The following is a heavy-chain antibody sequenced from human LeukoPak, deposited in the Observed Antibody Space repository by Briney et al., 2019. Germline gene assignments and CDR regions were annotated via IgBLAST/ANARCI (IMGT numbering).Heavy chain of an antibody. CDR2: ISAYNGNT. CDR1: GYTFTSYG. Sequence: GASVKVSCKASGYTFTSYGISWVRQAPGQGLEWMGWISAYNGNTNYAQKLQGRVTMTTDTSTSTAYMELRSLRSDDTAVYYCARLGGINSYGYPNYYYYYMDVWGKGTTVTISS. D-gene: IGHD5-18*01. CDR3: ARLGGINSYGYPNYYYYYMDV. V-gene: IGHV1-18*01. J-gene: IGHJ6*03.